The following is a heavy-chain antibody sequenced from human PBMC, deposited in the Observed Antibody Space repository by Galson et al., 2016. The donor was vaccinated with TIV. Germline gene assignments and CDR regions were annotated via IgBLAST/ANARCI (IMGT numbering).Heavy chain of an antibody. CDR1: GFTFSSHG. D-gene: IGHD1-1*01. V-gene: IGHV3-33*01. J-gene: IGHJ4*02. CDR2: IWFDGSND. CDR3: PRGELATTKILFDY. Sequence: SLRLSCATSGFTFSSHGMHWVRQAPGKGLEWVAVIWFDGSNDRYADSVKGRFTITRDNSKNTLYLQMNSLRAEDTAMYYCPRGELATTKILFDYWGQGTLVTVSS.